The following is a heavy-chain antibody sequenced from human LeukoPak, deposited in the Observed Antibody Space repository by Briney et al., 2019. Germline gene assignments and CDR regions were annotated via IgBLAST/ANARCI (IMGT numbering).Heavy chain of an antibody. D-gene: IGHD3-22*01. CDR3: ARDQDYYDSSGYYPYYFDY. V-gene: IGHV6-1*01. J-gene: IGHJ4*02. CDR2: TYYRSKWYN. CDR1: GDSVSSNSAA. Sequence: SQTLSLTFAISGDSVSSNSAAWNWIRQSPSRGLEWLGRTYYRSKWYNDYAVSVKSRITINPDTSKNQFSLQLNSVTPEDTAVYYCARDQDYYDSSGYYPYYFDYWGQGTLVTVSS.